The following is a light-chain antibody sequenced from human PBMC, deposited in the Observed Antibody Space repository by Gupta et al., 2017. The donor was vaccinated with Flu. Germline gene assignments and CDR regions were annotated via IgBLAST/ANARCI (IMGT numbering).Light chain of an antibody. V-gene: IGLV1-40*01. CDR2: GNS. Sequence: QSVLTQPPSVSGAPGQRVTISCTGSSSNIGAGYDVHWYQQLPGTAPKLLIYGNSNRPSGVPDRVSGSKSGTSASLAITGLQAEDEADYYCQSYDSSRSGWLYVFGTGTKVTVL. CDR3: QSYDSSRSGWLYV. CDR1: SSNIGAGYD. J-gene: IGLJ1*01.